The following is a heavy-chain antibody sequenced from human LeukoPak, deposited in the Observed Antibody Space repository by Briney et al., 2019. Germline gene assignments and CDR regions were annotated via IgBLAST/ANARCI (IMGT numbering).Heavy chain of an antibody. CDR1: GGSISHYY. CDR3: ARHHSSAYPFDY. D-gene: IGHD3-22*01. CDR2: VSNSGTT. V-gene: IGHV4-59*08. Sequence: SETLSLTCTVSGGSISHYYWSWIRRSPGKGLERIGYVSNSGTTNYRPSLRSRVTVSVDTSQNHVSLKLTSMTAADTGLYYCARHHSSAYPFDYWGQGTLVTVSS. J-gene: IGHJ4*02.